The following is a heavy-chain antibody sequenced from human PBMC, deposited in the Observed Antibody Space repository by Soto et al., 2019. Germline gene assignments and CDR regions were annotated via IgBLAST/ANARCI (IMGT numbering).Heavy chain of an antibody. CDR2: IWYDGSNK. CDR3: ARGPGRPPLRYCGMDV. V-gene: IGHV3-33*01. J-gene: IGHJ6*02. Sequence: LRLSFAASGFIFNRYGMHWVRQVPGKGLEWVADIWYDGSNKNYADSVKGRFTISRDNSKNTLYLQMNSLRAEDTAVYYCARGPGRPPLRYCGMDVWGQGTTVTVSS. CDR1: GFIFNRYG.